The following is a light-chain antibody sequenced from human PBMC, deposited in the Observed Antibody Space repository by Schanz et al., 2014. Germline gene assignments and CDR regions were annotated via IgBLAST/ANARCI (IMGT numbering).Light chain of an antibody. V-gene: IGLV1-44*01. Sequence: QSVLTQPPSASGTPGQRVTISCSGSSSNIEINTVNWYQQFPGTAPKLLIYVNSQRPSGVPDRFSGSKSGTSASLAISGLQSEDEADYYCSSYTSSGPVVFGGGTKLTVL. CDR1: SSNIEINT. CDR2: VNS. CDR3: SSYTSSGPVV. J-gene: IGLJ2*01.